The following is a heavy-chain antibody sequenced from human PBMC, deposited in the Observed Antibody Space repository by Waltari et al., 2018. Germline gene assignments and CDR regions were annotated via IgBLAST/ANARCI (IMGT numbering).Heavy chain of an antibody. CDR3: AREEIEKWGTWFDP. Sequence: QVQLQESGPGLVKPSETLSLTCTVSGGSISNYYWSWIRQPAGKGLEWIGRTYTSGSTAYNPSLKSQVTMSLDTSKNQFSLKMTSVTAADTAVYYCAREEIEKWGTWFDPWGQGILVTVSS. CDR1: GGSISNYY. J-gene: IGHJ5*02. CDR2: TYTSGST. V-gene: IGHV4-4*07. D-gene: IGHD3-16*01.